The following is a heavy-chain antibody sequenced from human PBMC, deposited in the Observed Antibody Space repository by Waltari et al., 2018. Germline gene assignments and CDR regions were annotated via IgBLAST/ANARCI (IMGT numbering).Heavy chain of an antibody. CDR3: ARDKQAYGDAFDI. D-gene: IGHD4-17*01. J-gene: IGHJ3*02. Sequence: QVQLQESGPGLVKPSETLSHTCTVSGGSISSYYWSWIRQPPGKGLEWIGYIYYSGSTNYNPSLKSRVTISVDTSKNQFSLKLSSVTAADTAVYYCARDKQAYGDAFDIWGQGTMVTVSS. V-gene: IGHV4-59*01. CDR2: IYYSGST. CDR1: GGSISSYY.